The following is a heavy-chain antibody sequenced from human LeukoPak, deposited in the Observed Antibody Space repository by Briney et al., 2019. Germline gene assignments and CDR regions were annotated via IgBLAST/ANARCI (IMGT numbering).Heavy chain of an antibody. J-gene: IGHJ4*02. D-gene: IGHD2-21*02. Sequence: GGSLRLSCAASGFTFSSYGMHWVRQAPGKGLEWVAVISYDGSNKYYADSVKGRFTISRDNSKNTLYLQMNSLRAEDTAVYYCARDASVVVTAHFDYWGQGTLVTVSS. CDR1: GFTFSSYG. V-gene: IGHV3-30*03. CDR2: ISYDGSNK. CDR3: ARDASVVVTAHFDY.